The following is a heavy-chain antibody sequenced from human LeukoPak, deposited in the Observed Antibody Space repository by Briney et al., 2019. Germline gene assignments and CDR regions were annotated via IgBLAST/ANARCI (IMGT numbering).Heavy chain of an antibody. Sequence: SGTLSLTCAVSGGSISGSNWWSWVRQPPGKGLEWIGEIYHSGSTNYNPSLKSRVTISVDKSKNQFSLKLSSVTAADTAVYYCAISSGYPPLKFDYWGEGTLVTVSS. J-gene: IGHJ4*02. CDR1: GGSISGSNW. V-gene: IGHV4-4*02. D-gene: IGHD5-12*01. CDR3: AISSGYPPLKFDY. CDR2: IYHSGST.